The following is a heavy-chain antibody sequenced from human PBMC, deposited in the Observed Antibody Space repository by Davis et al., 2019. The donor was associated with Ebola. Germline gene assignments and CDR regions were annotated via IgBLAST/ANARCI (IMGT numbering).Heavy chain of an antibody. V-gene: IGHV3-30*03. J-gene: IGHJ5*02. Sequence: GGSLRLSCAASGFTFSSYGMHWVRQAPGKGLEWVAVISYDGSNKYYADSVKGRFTISRDNSKNTLYLQMNSLRAEDTAVYYCARDLGTVTTSWFDPWGQGTLVTVSS. D-gene: IGHD4-17*01. CDR3: ARDLGTVTTSWFDP. CDR2: ISYDGSNK. CDR1: GFTFSSYG.